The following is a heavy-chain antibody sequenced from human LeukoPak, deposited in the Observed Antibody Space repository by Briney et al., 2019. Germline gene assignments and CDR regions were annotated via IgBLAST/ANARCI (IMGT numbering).Heavy chain of an antibody. CDR2: IYYSGST. V-gene: IGHV4-59*01. J-gene: IGHJ4*02. CDR3: ARGAAGYSYG. CDR1: GGSISSYY. Sequence: KTSETLSLTCTVSGGSISSYYWSWIRQPPGKGLEWIGHIYYSGSTNYNPSPKSRVTISIDTSKNQFSLRLSSVTAADTAVYYCARGAAGYSYGWGQGTLVTVSS. D-gene: IGHD5-18*01.